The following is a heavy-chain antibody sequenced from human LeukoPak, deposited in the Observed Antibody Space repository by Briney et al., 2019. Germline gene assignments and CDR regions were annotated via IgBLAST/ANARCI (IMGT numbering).Heavy chain of an antibody. Sequence: VKGSRKAFGGTLRSYSLSWVRPAPGKGLEWVSAISGSGGSTYYADSVKGRFTISRDNSKNTLYLQMNSLRAEDTAVYYCAKERSFDYWGQGTLVTVSS. J-gene: IGHJ4*02. V-gene: IGHV3-23*01. CDR2: ISGSGGST. CDR3: AKERSFDY. CDR1: GGTLRSYS.